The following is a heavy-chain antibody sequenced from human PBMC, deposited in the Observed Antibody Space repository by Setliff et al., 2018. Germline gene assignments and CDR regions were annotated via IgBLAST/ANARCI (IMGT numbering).Heavy chain of an antibody. V-gene: IGHV1-46*01. Sequence: ASVKVSCKSSGYTFINFHLHWVRLAPGQGLQWMGMVNPSGGHPVYAQKFQGRVTMTSDTSTNTVYTDLSSLTSEDTAVYFCARRVSYDSSGYPLGYWGQGTLVTVSS. J-gene: IGHJ4*02. CDR1: GYTFINFH. D-gene: IGHD3-22*01. CDR2: VNPSGGHP. CDR3: ARRVSYDSSGYPLGY.